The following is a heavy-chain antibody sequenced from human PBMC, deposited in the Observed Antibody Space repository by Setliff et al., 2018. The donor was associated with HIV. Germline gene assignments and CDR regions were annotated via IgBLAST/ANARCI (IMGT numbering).Heavy chain of an antibody. J-gene: IGHJ6*03. CDR1: GGSISSSSYY. D-gene: IGHD6-13*01. CDR2: IDYSGST. CDR3: ARHRDPPGSRWIFYYYYMDL. V-gene: IGHV4-39*01. Sequence: KTSETLSLTCTVSGGSISSSSYYWGWIRQPPGKGLEWIGSIDYSGSTYYNPSLKSRVTISVDTSKNQVSLRLSSVTAADTGVYYCARHRDPPGSRWIFYYYYMDLWGGGTTVTVSS.